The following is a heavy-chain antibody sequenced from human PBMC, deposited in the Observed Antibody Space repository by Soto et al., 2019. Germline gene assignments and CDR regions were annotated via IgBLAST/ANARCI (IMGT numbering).Heavy chain of an antibody. D-gene: IGHD3-10*01. Sequence: QPPGKGLEWIGEINHSGSTNYNPSLKSRVTISVDTSKNQFSLKLSSVTAADTAVYYCARGPPLGDWGQGTRVTVAS. V-gene: IGHV4-34*01. CDR2: INHSGST. CDR3: ARGPPLGD. J-gene: IGHJ4*02.